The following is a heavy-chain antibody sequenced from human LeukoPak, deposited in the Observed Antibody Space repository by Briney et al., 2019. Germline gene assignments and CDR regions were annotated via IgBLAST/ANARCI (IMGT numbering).Heavy chain of an antibody. V-gene: IGHV4-59*06. CDR1: GGSLSSYY. D-gene: IGHD3-3*02. J-gene: IGHJ4*02. CDR2: IYYIGTT. Sequence: SETLSLTCTVSGGSLSSYYWNWIRQPPGQGLEWVGYIYYIGTTYYNPSLKSRLTMSADTSKNQFSLKMSSVTAADTAVYYCARALRHLSFFDFWGQGTLVTVSS. CDR3: ARALRHLSFFDF.